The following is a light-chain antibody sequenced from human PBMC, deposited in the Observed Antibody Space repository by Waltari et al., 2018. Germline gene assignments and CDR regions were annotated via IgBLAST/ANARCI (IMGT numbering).Light chain of an antibody. CDR2: DAS. CDR3: QQRSYWPRT. J-gene: IGKJ1*01. V-gene: IGKV3-11*01. Sequence: ETVLTQSPATLSLSPGDRATLSSRASQNIGTYLTWFQQRPGQAPRLLIHDASKRATGIPARFSGSGSGTDFTLTISSLEPEDFAVYYCQQRSYWPRTFGQGTKVEIK. CDR1: QNIGTY.